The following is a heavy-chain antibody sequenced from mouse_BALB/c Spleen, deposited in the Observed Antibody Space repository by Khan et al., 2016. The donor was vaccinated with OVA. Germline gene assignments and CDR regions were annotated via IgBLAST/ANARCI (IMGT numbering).Heavy chain of an antibody. D-gene: IGHD1-1*02. CDR1: GYTFTTYW. CDR3: TSLDYCWFAF. J-gene: IGHJ3*01. Sequence: QVQLQQSGAELVKPGASVKLSCKASGYTFTTYWMNWVKQRPGQGLEWIGEINPSNGRTNYNERFKSKATLTVDKSSSTAYMQLSSLTSEDSAVYYCTSLDYCWFAFWGQGTLVTVSA. V-gene: IGHV1S81*02. CDR2: INPSNGRT.